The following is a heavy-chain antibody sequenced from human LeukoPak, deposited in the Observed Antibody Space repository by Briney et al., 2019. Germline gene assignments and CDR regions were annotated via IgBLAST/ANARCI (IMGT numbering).Heavy chain of an antibody. CDR3: ARVARDRDGIVGATTQYYFDY. J-gene: IGHJ4*02. CDR1: GYTFSNYY. CDR2: INPSGGST. V-gene: IGHV1-46*01. Sequence: ASVKVSCKASGYTFSNYYMHWVRQAPGQGLEWMGVINPSGGSTSYAQKFQGRVTMTRDTSTSTVHMELISLRSEDTAVYYCARVARDRDGIVGATTQYYFDYWGQGTLVTVSS. D-gene: IGHD1-26*01.